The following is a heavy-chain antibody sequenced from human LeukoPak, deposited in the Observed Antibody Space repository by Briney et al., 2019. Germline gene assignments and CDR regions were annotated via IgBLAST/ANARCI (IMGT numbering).Heavy chain of an antibody. CDR2: IRYDGSNK. V-gene: IGHV3-30*02. J-gene: IGHJ4*02. D-gene: IGHD3-16*01. CDR1: GFTFSSYG. Sequence: GGSLRLSCAASGFTFSSYGMHWVRQAPGKGLEWVAFIRYDGSNKYYADSVKGRFTISRDNSKNTLYLQMNSLRSEDTAVYYCASGPPHWGKWGRFDYWGQGTLVTVSS. CDR3: ASGPPHWGKWGRFDY.